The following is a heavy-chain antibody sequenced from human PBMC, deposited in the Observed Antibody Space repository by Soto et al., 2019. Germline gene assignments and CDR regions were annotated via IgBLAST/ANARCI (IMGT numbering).Heavy chain of an antibody. CDR3: VGDQDVHTPMVHGNY. Sequence: EVQLVESGGGLVQPGESLRLSCTASGITFSSYSMNWVRQAPGTGLEWLSYISSSKTTYADSVKGRFTISRDNAKNSVYLQMNSLRDADTAVYYCVGDQDVHTPMVHGNYWGRGTRVTVSS. CDR1: GITFSSYS. D-gene: IGHD5-18*01. CDR2: ISSSKTT. J-gene: IGHJ4*02. V-gene: IGHV3-48*02.